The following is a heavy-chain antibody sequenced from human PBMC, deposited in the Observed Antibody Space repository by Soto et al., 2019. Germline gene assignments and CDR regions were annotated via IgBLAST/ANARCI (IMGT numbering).Heavy chain of an antibody. D-gene: IGHD6-6*01. Sequence: SETRSLTCAVSGGSISSGGYSWSWIRQPQGKGLEWIGYIYHSGSTYYNPSLKSRVTISVDRSKNQFSLKLSSVTAADTAVYYCARGVEYSSSVNWFDPWGQGTLVTVSS. CDR2: IYHSGST. CDR1: GGSISSGGYS. J-gene: IGHJ5*02. V-gene: IGHV4-30-2*01. CDR3: ARGVEYSSSVNWFDP.